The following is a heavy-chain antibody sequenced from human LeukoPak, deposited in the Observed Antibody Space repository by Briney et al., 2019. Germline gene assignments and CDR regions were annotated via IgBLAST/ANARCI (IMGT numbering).Heavy chain of an antibody. CDR2: ISGSGGST. V-gene: IGHV3-23*01. CDR1: GFTFSSYA. J-gene: IGHJ5*02. Sequence: GGSLRLSCAASGFTFSSYAMSWVRQAPGKGLGWVSTISGSGGSTYYADPVKGRFTISRDNSKNTLYLQMNSLRAEDTAVYYCAKDRQLDWFDPWGQGTLVTVSS. CDR3: AKDRQLDWFDP. D-gene: IGHD6-19*01.